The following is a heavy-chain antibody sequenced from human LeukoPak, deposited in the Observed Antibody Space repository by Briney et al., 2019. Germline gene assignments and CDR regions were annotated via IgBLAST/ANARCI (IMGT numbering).Heavy chain of an antibody. CDR1: GGSISSGSYY. CDR3: ARVRVRIAAAATTGPFDY. J-gene: IGHJ4*02. D-gene: IGHD6-13*01. V-gene: IGHV4-61*02. CDR2: IYTSGST. Sequence: SETLSLTCTVSGGSISSGSYYWSWIRQPAGKGLEWIGRIYTSGSTNYNPSLKSRVTISVDRSKNQFSLKLSSVTAADTAVYYCARVRVRIAAAATTGPFDYWGQGTLVTVSS.